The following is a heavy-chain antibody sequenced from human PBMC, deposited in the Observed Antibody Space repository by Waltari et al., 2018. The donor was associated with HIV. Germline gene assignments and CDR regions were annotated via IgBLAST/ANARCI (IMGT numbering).Heavy chain of an antibody. D-gene: IGHD3-3*01. V-gene: IGHV1-69*04. CDR1: GDTLSNYA. Sequence: VQLVQSGAEVKKPGSSVRVSCKASGDTLSNYAVSWVRQAPGQGLKGMGSIIPQIGMAMDPGDFHGQVTINADKSTNSGNIELGGLRSEDTALYFCNLGRIDDIRSGRENLGGFDPWGPGTLVTISS. CDR2: IIPQIGMA. J-gene: IGHJ5*02. CDR3: NLGRIDDIRSGRENLGGFDP.